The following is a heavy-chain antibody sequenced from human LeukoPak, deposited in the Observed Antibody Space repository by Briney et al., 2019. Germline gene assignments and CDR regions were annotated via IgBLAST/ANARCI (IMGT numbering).Heavy chain of an antibody. V-gene: IGHV3-7*01. J-gene: IGHJ4*02. CDR1: GFTFSSYW. CDR2: IKQDGSER. Sequence: PGGSLRLSCAASGFTFSSYWMSWVRQAPGKGLEWVATIKQDGSERYYVDSVKGRFTTSRDNPKNSLYLQMNSLRAEDTAVYYCARDRRGYSYGRAIDYWGQGTLVTVSS. CDR3: ARDRRGYSYGRAIDY. D-gene: IGHD5-18*01.